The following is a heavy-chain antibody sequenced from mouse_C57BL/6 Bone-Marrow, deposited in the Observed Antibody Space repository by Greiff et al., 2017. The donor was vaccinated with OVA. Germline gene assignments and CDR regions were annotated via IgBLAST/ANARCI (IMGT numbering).Heavy chain of an antibody. CDR1: GYTFTDYY. D-gene: IGHD1-1*01. Sequence: VQLQQSGPELVKPGASVKISCKASGYTFTDYYMNWVKQSHGKSLEWIGDINPNNGGTSYNQKFKGKATLTVDKSSSTAYMELRSLTSEDSAVYYCARNDGSSLYWYFDVWGTGTTVTVSS. J-gene: IGHJ1*03. CDR3: ARNDGSSLYWYFDV. CDR2: INPNNGGT. V-gene: IGHV1-26*01.